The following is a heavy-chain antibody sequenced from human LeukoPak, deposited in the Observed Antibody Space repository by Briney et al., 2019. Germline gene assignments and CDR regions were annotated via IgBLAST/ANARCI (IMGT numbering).Heavy chain of an antibody. CDR3: AKPKESYYYYYYMDV. V-gene: IGHV3-23*01. Sequence: PGGSLRLSCAASGFTFSSYAMSWVRQAPGKGLEWVSAISGSGGSTYYADSVKGRFTISRDNSKNTLYLQMNSLRAEDTAVYYCAKPKESYYYYYYMDVWGKGTTVTVSS. D-gene: IGHD3-10*01. CDR2: ISGSGGST. CDR1: GFTFSSYA. J-gene: IGHJ6*03.